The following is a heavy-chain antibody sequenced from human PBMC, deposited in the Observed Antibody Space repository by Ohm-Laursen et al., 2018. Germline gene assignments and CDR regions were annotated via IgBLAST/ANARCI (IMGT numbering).Heavy chain of an antibody. D-gene: IGHD3-10*01. V-gene: IGHV4-4*07. CDR2: MYSSGST. CDR3: ARGYYGRGDS. Sequence: PSETLSLTWNVSGGSISNYYWSWIRQPAGKGLEWVGRMYSSGSTNYNPSLKSRVTMSFDTSKNQFSLKLSSVTAADTAVYYCARGYYGRGDSWGQGALVIVSS. J-gene: IGHJ4*02. CDR1: GGSISNYY.